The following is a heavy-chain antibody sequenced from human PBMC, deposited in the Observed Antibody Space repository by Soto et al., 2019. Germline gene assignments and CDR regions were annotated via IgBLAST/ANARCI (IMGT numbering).Heavy chain of an antibody. CDR2: IIPIFGTA. V-gene: IGHV1-69*06. J-gene: IGHJ6*02. D-gene: IGHD3-3*01. CDR3: ARGVLRFFRYYYYGMDV. Sequence: GASVKVSCKASGGTFSSYAISWVRQAPGQGLEWMGGIIPIFGTANYAQKFQGRVTITADKSTSTAYMELSSLRSEDTAVYYCARGVLRFFRYYYYGMDVWGQGTTVTV. CDR1: GGTFSSYA.